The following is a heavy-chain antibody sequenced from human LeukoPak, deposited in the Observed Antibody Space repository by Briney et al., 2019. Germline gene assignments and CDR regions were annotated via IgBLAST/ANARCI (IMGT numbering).Heavy chain of an antibody. J-gene: IGHJ3*02. V-gene: IGHV4-59*12. D-gene: IGHD6-19*01. Sequence: PSETLSLTCTVSGGSISSYYWSWIRQPPGKGLEWIGYIYYSGSTNYNPSLKSRVTISVDTSKNQFSLKLSSVTAADTAVYYCASSWYSSGRRVSFDIWGQGTMVTVSS. CDR3: ASSWYSSGRRVSFDI. CDR1: GGSISSYY. CDR2: IYYSGST.